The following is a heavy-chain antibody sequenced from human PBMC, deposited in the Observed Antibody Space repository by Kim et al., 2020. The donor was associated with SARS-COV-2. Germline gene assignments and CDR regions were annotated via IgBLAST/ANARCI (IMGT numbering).Heavy chain of an antibody. CDR3: AKAGGSSGYGNCYFDF. V-gene: IGHV3-23*01. D-gene: IGHD5-12*01. CDR1: GFTFGDLA. J-gene: IGHJ4*02. CDR2: VGSIADRT. Sequence: GGSLRLSCTASGFTFGDLAMSWVRQAPGKGLEWVSSVGSIADRTYYADSVKGRFTITKDNSKDTLYLQMNTLRAEDTAVYYCAKAGGSSGYGNCYFDFWGQGNLDPVSS.